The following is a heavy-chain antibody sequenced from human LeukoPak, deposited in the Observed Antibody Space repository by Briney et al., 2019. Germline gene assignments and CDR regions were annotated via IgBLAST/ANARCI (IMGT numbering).Heavy chain of an antibody. D-gene: IGHD2-15*01. CDR1: GFTFDDYG. V-gene: IGHV3-23*03. Sequence: LPGGSLRLSCAASGFTFDDYGMSWVRQAPGKGLEWVSVIYSGGSTYYADSVKGRFTISRDNSKNTLYLQMNSLRAEDTAVYYCAKGFVVVVSATQSSWFDPWGQGTLVTVSS. J-gene: IGHJ5*02. CDR3: AKGFVVVVSATQSSWFDP. CDR2: IYSGGST.